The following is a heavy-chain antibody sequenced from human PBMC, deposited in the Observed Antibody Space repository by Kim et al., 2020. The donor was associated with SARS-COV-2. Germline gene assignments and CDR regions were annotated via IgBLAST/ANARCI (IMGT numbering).Heavy chain of an antibody. Sequence: GGSLRLSCAASGFTVSSNYMSWVRQAPGKGLEWVSVIYSGGSTYYADSVKGRFTISRDNSKNTLYLQMNSLRAEDTAVYYCASPSYCSSTSCYLPYYGMDVWGQGTTVTVSS. V-gene: IGHV3-66*01. CDR2: IYSGGST. J-gene: IGHJ6*02. CDR3: ASPSYCSSTSCYLPYYGMDV. D-gene: IGHD2-2*01. CDR1: GFTVSSNY.